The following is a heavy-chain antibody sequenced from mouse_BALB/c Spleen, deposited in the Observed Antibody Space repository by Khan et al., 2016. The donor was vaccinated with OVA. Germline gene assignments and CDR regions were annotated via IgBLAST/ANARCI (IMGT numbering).Heavy chain of an antibody. J-gene: IGHJ3*01. CDR3: ASHLNGSCDF. CDR2: MSSGGDYT. Sequence: EVELVESGGDLVKPGGSLKLSCAASGFTFSSYSLSWVRQIPDKRLEWVATMSSGGDYTYYPDGVKGRFTISRANAKNTLYLQMSSMKSEDKAMYYGASHLNGSCDFWGQGTLVTVSA. D-gene: IGHD2-4*01. V-gene: IGHV5-6*01. CDR1: GFTFSSYS.